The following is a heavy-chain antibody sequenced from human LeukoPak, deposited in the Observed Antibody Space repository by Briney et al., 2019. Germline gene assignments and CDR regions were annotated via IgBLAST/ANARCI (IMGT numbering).Heavy chain of an antibody. CDR3: ARGTPTTRDFDY. J-gene: IGHJ4*02. Sequence: GGSLRLSCAASGLTFSSYNMNWVRQAPGKGLERVSFISSSSNYIYYTDSVKGRFTISRDNAKNSLFLQINSLRAEDTAVYYCARGTPTTRDFDYWGQGTLVTVSS. V-gene: IGHV3-21*01. CDR2: ISSSSNYI. D-gene: IGHD4-11*01. CDR1: GLTFSSYN.